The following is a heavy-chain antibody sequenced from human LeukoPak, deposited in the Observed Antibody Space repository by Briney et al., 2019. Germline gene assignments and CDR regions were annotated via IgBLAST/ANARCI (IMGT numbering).Heavy chain of an antibody. D-gene: IGHD2-2*03. CDR1: GYTFTSYY. CDR3: ARGVDIVVVPAAIHP. J-gene: IGHJ5*02. Sequence: ASVKVSCKASGYTFTSYYMHWVRQAPGQGLEWMGIINPSGGSTSYVQKFQGRVTMTRDTSTSTVYMELSSLRSEDTAVYYCARGVDIVVVPAAIHPWSQGTLVTVSS. CDR2: INPSGGST. V-gene: IGHV1-46*03.